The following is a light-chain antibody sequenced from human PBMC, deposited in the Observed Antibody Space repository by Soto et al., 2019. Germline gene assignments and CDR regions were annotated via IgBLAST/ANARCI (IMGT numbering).Light chain of an antibody. CDR1: QTISSW. CDR2: KAS. V-gene: IGKV1-5*03. Sequence: DIHMTQSPSTLSGSVGDRVSITCRASQTISSWLAWYQQKPGKAPKLLIYKASTLKSGVPSRFSGSGSGTDFTLTISRLEPEDFAVYYCQQYGSSPATFGQGTKVDIK. CDR3: QQYGSSPAT. J-gene: IGKJ1*01.